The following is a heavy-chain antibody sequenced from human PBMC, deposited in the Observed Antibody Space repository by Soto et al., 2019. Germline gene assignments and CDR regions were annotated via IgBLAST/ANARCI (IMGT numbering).Heavy chain of an antibody. Sequence: PGGSLRLSCAASGFTFSSYWMSWVRQAPGRGLEWVANIKQGGSEKYYVDSVKGRFTISRDNAKNSLYLQMNSLRAEDTAVYYRARVSYGDYYFQHWGQGTLVTVSS. CDR3: ARVSYGDYYFQH. J-gene: IGHJ1*01. D-gene: IGHD4-17*01. CDR2: IKQGGSEK. V-gene: IGHV3-7*03. CDR1: GFTFSSYW.